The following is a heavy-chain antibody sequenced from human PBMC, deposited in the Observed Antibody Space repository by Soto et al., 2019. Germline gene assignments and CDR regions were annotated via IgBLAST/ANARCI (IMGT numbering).Heavy chain of an antibody. D-gene: IGHD3-10*01. J-gene: IGHJ6*03. V-gene: IGHV1-18*01. CDR2: ISVNNGNT. CDR1: GYMFTSYG. Sequence: QVQLVQSGAELKKPGASAKVSCKASGYMFTSYGISWVRQAPGQGLEWMAWISVNNGNTNYAQKFQGRVTMTTDTSTYIADMELRSVRYDDTAVYYCSRFDGSGTNYYMEVRGKGTKVIVSS. CDR3: SRFDGSGTNYYMEV.